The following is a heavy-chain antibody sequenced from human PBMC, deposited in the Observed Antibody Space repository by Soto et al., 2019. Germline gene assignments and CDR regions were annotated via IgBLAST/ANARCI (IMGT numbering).Heavy chain of an antibody. J-gene: IGHJ4*02. Sequence: SETLSLTCSVSGDSISNSRFYWAWIRQPPGEGLEWIGSIYHSGSTNYNPSLKSRVTISVDKSKNQFSLKLSSVTAADTAVYYCARAAMGGSSWPFDYWGQGTLVTVSS. CDR3: ARAAMGGSSWPFDY. CDR2: IYHSGST. CDR1: GDSISNSRFY. D-gene: IGHD6-13*01. V-gene: IGHV4-39*07.